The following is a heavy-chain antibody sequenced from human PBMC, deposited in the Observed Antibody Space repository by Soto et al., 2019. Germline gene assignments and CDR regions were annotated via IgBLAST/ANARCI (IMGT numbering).Heavy chain of an antibody. V-gene: IGHV1-69*01. CDR1: EGTFNSYA. CDR2: IIPYYNTL. Sequence: QAQVVQSGAEVRKPGSSVKLSCKASEGTFNSYAIAWVRQAPGQGLEWMGGIIPYYNTLNYAQRFQDRVTITADDSTNTVYMELSSLRSDDTAVYFCASWASRWYPYFFDSWAQGTLVTVSS. J-gene: IGHJ4*02. CDR3: ASWASRWYPYFFDS. D-gene: IGHD6-13*01.